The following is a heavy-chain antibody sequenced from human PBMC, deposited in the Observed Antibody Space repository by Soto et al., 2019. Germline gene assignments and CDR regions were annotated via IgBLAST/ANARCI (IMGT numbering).Heavy chain of an antibody. Sequence: GGSLRLSCAASGFTFSSYAMSWVRQAPGKGLEWVSAISGSSGSTYYADSVKGRFTISRDNSKNTLYLQMNSLRAEDTAVYYCAKDSGAAAGPLYNWFDPWGQGTLVTVSS. CDR1: GFTFSSYA. CDR3: AKDSGAAAGPLYNWFDP. V-gene: IGHV3-23*01. D-gene: IGHD6-13*01. J-gene: IGHJ5*02. CDR2: ISGSSGST.